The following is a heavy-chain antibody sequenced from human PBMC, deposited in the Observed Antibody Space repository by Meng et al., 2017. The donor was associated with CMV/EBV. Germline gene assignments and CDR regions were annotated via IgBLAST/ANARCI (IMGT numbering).Heavy chain of an antibody. V-gene: IGHV3-23*01. D-gene: IGHD6-13*01. CDR3: AKDLDSSSWNYYYYGMDV. J-gene: IGHJ6*02. Sequence: GESLKISCAASGFTFSSYAMSWVRQAPGKGLEWVSAISGSGGSTYYADSVKGRFTISRDNSKNTLYLQMNSLRAEDTAVYYYAKDLDSSSWNYYYYGMDVWGQGTTVTVSS. CDR2: ISGSGGST. CDR1: GFTFSSYA.